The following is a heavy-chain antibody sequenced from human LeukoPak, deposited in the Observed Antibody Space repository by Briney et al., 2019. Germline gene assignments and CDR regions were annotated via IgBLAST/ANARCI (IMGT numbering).Heavy chain of an antibody. Sequence: PSETLSLTCTVSGGSIRSSYYYWGWIRQPPGKGLEWIGSIYDSGSTYYNPSLKSRVTISVDTSKNQFSLKLSSVTAADTAVYYCARGFRRFGYSYGPSSFGLDYWGQGTLVTVSS. V-gene: IGHV4-39*01. CDR2: IYDSGST. D-gene: IGHD5-18*01. CDR1: GGSIRSSYYY. CDR3: ARGFRRFGYSYGPSSFGLDY. J-gene: IGHJ4*02.